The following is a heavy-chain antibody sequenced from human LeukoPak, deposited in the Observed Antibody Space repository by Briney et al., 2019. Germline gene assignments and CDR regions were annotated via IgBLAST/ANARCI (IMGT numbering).Heavy chain of an antibody. D-gene: IGHD3-3*01. CDR1: GFTFSSYA. J-gene: IGHJ5*02. CDR2: ISGSGGST. CDR3: AKSCCITIFGVVEHNWFDP. Sequence: PGGSLRLSCAASGFTFSSYAMSWVRQAPGKGLEWVSAISGSGGSTYYADSVKGRFTISRDNSKNTLYLQMNSLRGEDTAVYYCAKSCCITIFGVVEHNWFDPWGQGTLVTVSS. V-gene: IGHV3-23*01.